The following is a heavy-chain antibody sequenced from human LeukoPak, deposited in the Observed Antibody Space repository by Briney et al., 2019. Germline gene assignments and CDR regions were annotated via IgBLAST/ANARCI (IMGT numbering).Heavy chain of an antibody. Sequence: SETLSLTCTVSGGSINTNPNYWGWIRQPPGKGPEWIGHISNSGSTYYSPSLSSRVTISLDTSKNQFSLKLRSVTAADTAVYYCARGGASSIPLDYWGRGALVTVSS. V-gene: IGHV4-61*05. CDR1: GGSINTNPNY. D-gene: IGHD1-26*01. CDR3: ARGGASSIPLDY. CDR2: ISNSGST. J-gene: IGHJ4*02.